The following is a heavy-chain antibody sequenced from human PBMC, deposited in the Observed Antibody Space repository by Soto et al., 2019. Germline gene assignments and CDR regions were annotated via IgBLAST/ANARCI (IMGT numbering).Heavy chain of an antibody. J-gene: IGHJ5*02. Sequence: QVQMQESGPGLVKPSQTLSLRCAVSGDSISSSGYYWHWIRQHPVRGLEWLGYMHSGSTYYNPSLKGRINMSVDTSKNHFSLELTSVTAADTAVYYCARGSRTFRWDNWFDPWGQGTLVTVSS. V-gene: IGHV4-31*11. D-gene: IGHD1-26*01. CDR3: ARGSRTFRWDNWFDP. CDR1: GDSISSSGYY. CDR2: MHSGST.